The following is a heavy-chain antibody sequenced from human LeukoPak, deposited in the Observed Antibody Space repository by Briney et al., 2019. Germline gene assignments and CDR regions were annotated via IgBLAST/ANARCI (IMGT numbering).Heavy chain of an antibody. V-gene: IGHV4-59*01. D-gene: IGHD5-12*01. Sequence: SETLSLTCTVSGGSISSYYWSWIRQPPGKGLEWIGYIYYSGSTNYNPSLKSRVTLSVDTSKRQFSLKLSSVNAADTAVYYCARVGYSRYGYNFDNWGQGTLVTVSS. CDR3: ARVGYSRYGYNFDN. CDR2: IYYSGST. J-gene: IGHJ4*02. CDR1: GGSISSYY.